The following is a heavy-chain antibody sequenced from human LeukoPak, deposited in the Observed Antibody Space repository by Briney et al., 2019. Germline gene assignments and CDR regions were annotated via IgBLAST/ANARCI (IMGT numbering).Heavy chain of an antibody. Sequence: TGGSLRLSCAASGFTFSSYWMHWVRQALEKGLVWVSRINSDGSSTSYADSVKGRFTISRDNAKNTLYLQMNSLRAEDTAVYYCARDGRPYYYDSSGYYTGYNWFDPWGQGTLVTVSS. D-gene: IGHD3-22*01. V-gene: IGHV3-74*01. J-gene: IGHJ5*02. CDR3: ARDGRPYYYDSSGYYTGYNWFDP. CDR2: INSDGSST. CDR1: GFTFSSYW.